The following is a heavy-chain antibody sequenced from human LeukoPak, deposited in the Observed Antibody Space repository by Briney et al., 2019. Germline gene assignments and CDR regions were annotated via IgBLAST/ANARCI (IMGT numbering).Heavy chain of an antibody. CDR2: MDTSGSYI. CDR1: GFTFSNYA. CDR3: AKESGYSSGWDYFDS. V-gene: IGHV3-23*01. Sequence: GGSLRLSCAASGFTFSNYAMSWVRQAPGKGLEWVSAMDTSGSYIYYADSVKGRFTISRDNSKNTLFLQMNSLKVEDTAIYYCAKESGYSSGWDYFDSWGQGTLVTVSS. J-gene: IGHJ4*02. D-gene: IGHD3-10*01.